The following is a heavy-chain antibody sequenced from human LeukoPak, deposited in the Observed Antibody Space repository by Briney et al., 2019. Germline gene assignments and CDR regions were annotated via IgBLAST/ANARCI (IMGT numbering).Heavy chain of an antibody. CDR1: GFTFSTYA. V-gene: IGHV3-23*01. J-gene: IGHJ4*02. Sequence: PGGSLRLSCAASGFTFSTYATSWVRQTPGKGLEWVAAISGSNPGTYHANSVRGRFTISRDNSKNTLHLQMNGLRAEDTAIYYCAKASVGHCSGAFCYHFGSWGQGTLVTVSS. CDR3: AKASVGHCSGAFCYHFGS. CDR2: ISGSNPGT. D-gene: IGHD2-15*01.